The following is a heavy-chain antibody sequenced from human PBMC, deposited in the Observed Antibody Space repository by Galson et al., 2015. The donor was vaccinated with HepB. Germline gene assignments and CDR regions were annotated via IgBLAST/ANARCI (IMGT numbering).Heavy chain of an antibody. CDR1: RYSFTSYW. Sequence: QSGAEVKKPGESLRISCKGSRYSFTSYWISWVRQMPGKGLDWMGRIDPTDSYTNYSPSFQGHVTISVDKSISTSYLHWSSLQASDTAIYYCARHVISLAGAFDIWGQGTMVTVSS. CDR3: ARHVISLAGAFDI. D-gene: IGHD3-10*01. CDR2: IDPTDSYT. J-gene: IGHJ3*02. V-gene: IGHV5-10-1*01.